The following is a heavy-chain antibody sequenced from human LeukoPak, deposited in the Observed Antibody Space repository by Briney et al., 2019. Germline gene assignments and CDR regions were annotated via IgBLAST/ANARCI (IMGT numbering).Heavy chain of an antibody. CDR1: GFTFSSYA. Sequence: GGSLRLSCAASGFTFSSYAMSWVRQAPGKGLEWVSAISGSGGSTYYADSVKGRFTISRDNSKNMLYLQMNSLRAEDTAVYYCARGYGDYPYDYWGQGTLVTVSS. CDR2: ISGSGGST. V-gene: IGHV3-23*01. D-gene: IGHD4-17*01. J-gene: IGHJ4*02. CDR3: ARGYGDYPYDY.